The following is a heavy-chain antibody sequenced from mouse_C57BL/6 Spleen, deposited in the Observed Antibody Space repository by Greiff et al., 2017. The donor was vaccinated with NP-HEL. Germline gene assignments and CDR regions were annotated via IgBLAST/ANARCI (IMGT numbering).Heavy chain of an antibody. D-gene: IGHD2-3*01. CDR1: GYTFTSYW. Sequence: QVQLQQPGAELVMPGASVKLSCKASGYTFTSYWMHWVQQRPGQGLEWIGEIDPSDSYTNYNQKFKGKSTLTVDKSSSTAYMQLSSLTSEDSAVYYCTNWYDGYSPLDYWGQGTLVTVSA. CDR2: IDPSDSYT. CDR3: TNWYDGYSPLDY. J-gene: IGHJ3*01. V-gene: IGHV1-69*01.